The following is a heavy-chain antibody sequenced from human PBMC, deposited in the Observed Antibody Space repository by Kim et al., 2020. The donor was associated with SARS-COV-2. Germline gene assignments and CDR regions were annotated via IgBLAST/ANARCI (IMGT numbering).Heavy chain of an antibody. Sequence: EKYYVDSVKGRFTISRDNAKNSLYLQMNSLRAEDTAVYYCAIYGDYFFDYWGQGTLVTVSS. D-gene: IGHD4-17*01. V-gene: IGHV3-7*01. J-gene: IGHJ4*02. CDR2: EK. CDR3: AIYGDYFFDY.